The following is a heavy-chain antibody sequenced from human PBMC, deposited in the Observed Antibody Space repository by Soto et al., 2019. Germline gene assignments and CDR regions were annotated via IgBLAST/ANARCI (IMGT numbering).Heavy chain of an antibody. CDR3: ARGRSSTSSYGMDV. D-gene: IGHD2-2*01. V-gene: IGHV3-33*01. J-gene: IGHJ6*02. CDR1: GFTFSSYG. CDR2: IWYDGSNK. Sequence: GGSLRLSCAASGFTFSSYGMHWVRQAPGKGLEWVAVIWYDGSNKYYADSVKGRFTISRDNSKNTLYLQMNSLRAEDTAVYYCARGRSSTSSYGMDVWGQGTTVTVSS.